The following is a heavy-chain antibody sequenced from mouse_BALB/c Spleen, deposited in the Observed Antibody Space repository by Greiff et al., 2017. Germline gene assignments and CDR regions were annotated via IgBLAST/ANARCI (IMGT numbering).Heavy chain of an antibody. Sequence: GGGLVQPKGSLKLSCAASGFTFNTNAMNWVRQAPGKGLEWVARIRSKSNNYATYYADSVKDRFTISRDDSQSMLYLQMNNLKTEDTAMYYCVGDYDGYYNWFAYWGQGTLVTVSA. V-gene: IGHV10S3*01. CDR1: GFTFNTNA. D-gene: IGHD2-3*01. CDR3: VGDYDGYYNWFAY. J-gene: IGHJ3*01. CDR2: IRSKSNNYAT.